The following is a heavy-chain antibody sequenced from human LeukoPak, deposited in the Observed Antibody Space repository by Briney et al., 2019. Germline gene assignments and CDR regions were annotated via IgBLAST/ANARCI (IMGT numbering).Heavy chain of an antibody. CDR2: IYHSGST. CDR1: GGSIGSGGYS. V-gene: IGHV4-30-2*01. D-gene: IGHD2-15*01. J-gene: IGHJ4*02. CDR3: ARGHYCSGGSCYTIFDY. Sequence: SETLSLTCAVSGGSIGSGGYSWSWIRQPPGKGLEWIGYIYHSGSTYYNPSLKSRVTISVDRSKNQFSLKLSSVTAADTAVYYCARGHYCSGGSCYTIFDYWGQGTLVTVSS.